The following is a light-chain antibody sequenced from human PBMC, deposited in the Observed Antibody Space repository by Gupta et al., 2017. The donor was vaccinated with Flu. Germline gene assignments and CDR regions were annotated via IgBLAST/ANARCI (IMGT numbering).Light chain of an antibody. CDR1: RSISSW. J-gene: IGKJ1*01. V-gene: IGKV1-5*03. CDR2: KAS. Sequence: DIQMTQSPSTLSASAGDRVSITCRASRSISSWLAWYQQKPGKAPKLLIYKASSLEYGVPSRFSGSGSETEFTLTISSLQPDDFATYYCQHYNSYPWTFGQGTKVEIK. CDR3: QHYNSYPWT.